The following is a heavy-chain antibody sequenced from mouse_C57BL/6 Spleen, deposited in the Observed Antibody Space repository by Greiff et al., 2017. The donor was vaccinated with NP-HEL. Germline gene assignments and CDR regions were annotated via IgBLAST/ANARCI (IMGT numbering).Heavy chain of an antibody. Sequence: EVQRVESGAELVRPGASVKLSCTASGFNIKDDYMHWVKQRPEQGLEWIGWIDPENGDTEYASKFQGKATITADTSSNTAYLQLSSLTSEDTAVYYCTTWGRVDYWGQGTTLTVSS. CDR3: TTWGRVDY. CDR1: GFNIKDDY. CDR2: IDPENGDT. J-gene: IGHJ2*01. V-gene: IGHV14-4*01. D-gene: IGHD1-1*01.